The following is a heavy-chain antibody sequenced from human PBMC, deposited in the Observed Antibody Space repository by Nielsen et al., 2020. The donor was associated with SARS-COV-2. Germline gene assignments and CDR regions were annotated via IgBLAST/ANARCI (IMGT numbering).Heavy chain of an antibody. CDR1: GFTFSSYA. D-gene: IGHD6-13*01. CDR2: ISYDGSNK. J-gene: IGHJ4*02. Sequence: GESLEISCAASGFTFSSYAMHWVRQAPGKGLEWVAVISYDGSNKYYADSVKGRFTISRDNSKNTLYLQMNSLRAEDTAVYYCASLAAAGLDYWGQGTLVTVSS. V-gene: IGHV3-30*04. CDR3: ASLAAAGLDY.